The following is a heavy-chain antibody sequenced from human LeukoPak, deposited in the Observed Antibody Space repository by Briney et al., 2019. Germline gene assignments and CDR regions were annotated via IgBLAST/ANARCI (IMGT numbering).Heavy chain of an antibody. CDR3: ARELLWFGEPNYDGMDV. Sequence: ASVKVSCKASGYSFTKYAVSWVRQAPGQGLEWMGWISGNNGNTNYAQRLQGRVTMTTDTSTSTVYMELRSLKSDDTAVYYCARELLWFGEPNYDGMDVWGQGTTVTVSS. D-gene: IGHD3-10*01. J-gene: IGHJ6*02. CDR1: GYSFTKYA. CDR2: ISGNNGNT. V-gene: IGHV1-18*01.